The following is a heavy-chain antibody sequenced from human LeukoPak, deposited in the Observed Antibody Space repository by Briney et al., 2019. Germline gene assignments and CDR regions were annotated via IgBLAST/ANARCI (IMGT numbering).Heavy chain of an antibody. J-gene: IGHJ6*02. Sequence: PGGSLRLSCAASGFTVSSIYMSWVRQAPGKGLEWVSVIYSGGSTYYADSVKGRFTISRHNSKNTLYLQMNSLRAEDTAVYYCARVGGSGSYYIHYGMDVWGQGTTVTVSS. CDR2: IYSGGST. CDR1: GFTVSSIY. CDR3: ARVGGSGSYYIHYGMDV. V-gene: IGHV3-53*04. D-gene: IGHD3-10*01.